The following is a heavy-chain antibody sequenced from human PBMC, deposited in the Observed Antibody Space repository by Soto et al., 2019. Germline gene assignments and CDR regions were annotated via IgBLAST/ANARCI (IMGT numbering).Heavy chain of an antibody. Sequence: SETLSLTCSVSGDSISNLDYFWAWIRQPPGQALEYIGYIYKSATTYYNPSFESRVAISVDTSKSQFSLNVTSVTAADTAVYFCARGRYCLTGRCFPNWFDSWDQGALVTVSS. D-gene: IGHD7-27*01. CDR2: IYKSATT. CDR1: GDSISNLDYF. J-gene: IGHJ5*01. V-gene: IGHV4-30-4*01. CDR3: ARGRYCLTGRCFPNWFDS.